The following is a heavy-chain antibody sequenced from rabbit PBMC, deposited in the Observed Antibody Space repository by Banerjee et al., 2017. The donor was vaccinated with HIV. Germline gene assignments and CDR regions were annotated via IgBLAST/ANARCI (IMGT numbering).Heavy chain of an antibody. D-gene: IGHD6-1*01. J-gene: IGHJ4*01. CDR2: IDPVFGST. CDR1: GFDFSSYG. V-gene: IGHV1S47*01. Sequence: QEQLVESGGGLVQPGGSLKLSCKASGFDFSSYGVSWVRQAPGKGLEWIGYIDPVFGSTYYASWVNGRFTISSHNAQNTLYLQLNSLTAADTATYFCVRDRDYYTYGYAGYAYATMNLWGPGTLVTVS. CDR3: VRDRDYYTYGYAGYAYATMNL.